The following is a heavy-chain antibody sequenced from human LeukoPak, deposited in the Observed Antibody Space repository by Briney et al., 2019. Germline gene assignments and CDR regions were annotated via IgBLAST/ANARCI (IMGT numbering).Heavy chain of an antibody. CDR2: IYYSGST. CDR1: GGSISSYY. J-gene: IGHJ4*02. Sequence: SETLSLTCTVSGGSISSYYWSWIRQPPGKGLEWIGYIYYSGSTNYNPSLKSRVTISVDTSKNQFSLKLRSATAADTAVYYCARDGGYCSSTNCYDYWGQGTLVTVSS. CDR3: ARDGGYCSSTNCYDY. D-gene: IGHD2-2*03. V-gene: IGHV4-59*01.